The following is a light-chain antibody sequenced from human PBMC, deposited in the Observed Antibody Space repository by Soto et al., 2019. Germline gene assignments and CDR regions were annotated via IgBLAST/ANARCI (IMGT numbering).Light chain of an antibody. Sequence: QSVLTQPRSVSGSPGQSVTTSCAGTNSDVGAYNYVSWYQQHSGKAPKVMIYDVGKRPSGVPDRFSGSKSGNTASLTISGLQAEDEAEYYCCSFAGGSTHVLFGGGTKVTVL. CDR2: DVG. V-gene: IGLV2-11*01. J-gene: IGLJ2*01. CDR1: NSDVGAYNY. CDR3: CSFAGGSTHVL.